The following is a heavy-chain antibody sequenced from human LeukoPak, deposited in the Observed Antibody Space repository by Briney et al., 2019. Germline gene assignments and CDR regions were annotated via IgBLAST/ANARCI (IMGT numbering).Heavy chain of an antibody. CDR1: GYTFTSYY. J-gene: IGHJ5*02. CDR3: AKGIVVAPAAIGLSWFDP. Sequence: ASVKVSCKASGYTFTSYYMHWVRQAPGQGLEWMGIINPSGGSTSYAQKFQGRVTMTRDTSTSTVYMEPSSLRSEDTAVYYCAKGIVVAPAAIGLSWFDPWGQGTLVTVSS. V-gene: IGHV1-46*01. D-gene: IGHD2-2*02. CDR2: INPSGGST.